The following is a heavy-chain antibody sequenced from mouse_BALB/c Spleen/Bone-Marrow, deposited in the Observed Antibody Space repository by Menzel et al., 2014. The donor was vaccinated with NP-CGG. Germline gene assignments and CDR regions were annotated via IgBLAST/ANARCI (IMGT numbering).Heavy chain of an antibody. J-gene: IGHJ4*01. V-gene: IGHV1-39*01. Sequence: SGPELEKPGASVKISCKASGYSFTGYNMNWVKQSNGKSLEWIGNIVPYYGGTSYNQKFKGKAALTVDKSSSTAYMQLKSLTSEDSAVDYCSGGDGNPYYYAMDYWGQGTSVTVSS. D-gene: IGHD2-1*01. CDR2: IVPYYGGT. CDR1: GYSFTGYN. CDR3: SGGDGNPYYYAMDY.